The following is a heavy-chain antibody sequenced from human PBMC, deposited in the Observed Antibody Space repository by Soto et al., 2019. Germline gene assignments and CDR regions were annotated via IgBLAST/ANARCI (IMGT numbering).Heavy chain of an antibody. J-gene: IGHJ4*02. D-gene: IGHD6-19*01. CDR1: GFTFSDHF. CDR2: VRHKAGPYMT. Sequence: EVQLVESGGGLVQPGGSLRLSCAASGFTFSDHFMEWVRQAPGKGLEWVGRVRHKAGPYMTEYAASVKGRFTISRDESRNSLFLQMNSLQTEDTAVYYCPSPQRSSSDWYYYWGQGTLVTVSS. V-gene: IGHV3-72*01. CDR3: PSPQRSSSDWYYY.